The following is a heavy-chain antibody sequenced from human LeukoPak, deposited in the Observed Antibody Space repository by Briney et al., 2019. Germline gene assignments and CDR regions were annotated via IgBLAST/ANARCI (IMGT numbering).Heavy chain of an antibody. CDR3: AITPELSGVNDAFDI. CDR2: IYYSGST. Sequence: KPSETLSLTCTVSGGSISSSSYYWGWIRQPPGKGLEWIGSIYYSGSTYYNPSLKSRVTISVDTSKNRFSLKLSSVTAADTAVYYCAITPELSGVNDAFDIWGQGTMVTVSS. D-gene: IGHD1-26*01. J-gene: IGHJ3*02. CDR1: GGSISSSSYY. V-gene: IGHV4-39*01.